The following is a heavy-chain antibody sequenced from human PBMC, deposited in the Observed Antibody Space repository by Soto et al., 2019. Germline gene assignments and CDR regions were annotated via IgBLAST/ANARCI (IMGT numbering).Heavy chain of an antibody. J-gene: IGHJ6*02. CDR2: IYSRGDT. D-gene: IGHD2-21*01. CDR3: AGIGEDVYYGMDV. Sequence: SETLSLTCSVSGGSMRSYYWNWLRQPAGKGLELIGRIYSRGDTNYNPSVKSRVTMSVDTSKNEFSLRLNSVTAADTAVYYCAGIGEDVYYGMDVWGQGTTVTVSS. CDR1: GGSMRSYY. V-gene: IGHV4-4*07.